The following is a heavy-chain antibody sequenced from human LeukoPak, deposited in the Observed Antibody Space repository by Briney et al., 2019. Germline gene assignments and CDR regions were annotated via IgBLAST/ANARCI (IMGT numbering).Heavy chain of an antibody. Sequence: NSSETLSLTCTVSGGSISSSKYYWGWIRQPPGKGLEWIGTIFNSGSTHYNPSLKSRVTISVDTSKNQFSLNLSSVTAADTAVYYCARDLGQQLVLPNLDYWGQGTLVAVSS. CDR2: IFNSGST. CDR3: ARDLGQQLVLPNLDY. D-gene: IGHD6-13*01. CDR1: GGSISSSKYY. J-gene: IGHJ4*02. V-gene: IGHV4-39*02.